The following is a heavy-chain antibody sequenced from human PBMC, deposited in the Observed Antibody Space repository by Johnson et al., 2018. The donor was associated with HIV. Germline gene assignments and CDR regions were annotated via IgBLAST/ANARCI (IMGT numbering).Heavy chain of an antibody. CDR1: GFTFSNFA. J-gene: IGHJ3*02. CDR3: ARSRGPMRKDAFDI. V-gene: IGHV3-64*01. Sequence: VLLLESGGVVVQPGGSLRLSCAVSGFTFSNFAMHWVRQAPGQGLEYVSAISSNGIGTYYANSVDGRFTISRDNDKNTLYLEMGSLRVEDMAVYYCARSRGPMRKDAFDIWGQGTKVTVSS. CDR2: ISSNGIGT. D-gene: IGHD3-10*01.